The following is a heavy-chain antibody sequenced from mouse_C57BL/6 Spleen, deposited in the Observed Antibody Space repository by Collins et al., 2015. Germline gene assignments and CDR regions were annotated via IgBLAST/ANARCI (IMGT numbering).Heavy chain of an antibody. CDR3: TWLDY. CDR1: GYTFTSYW. Sequence: LQQPGSELVRPGASVKLSCKASGYTFTSYWMHWVKQRHGQGLEWIGNIYPGSGSTNYDEKFKSKGTLTVDTSSSTAYMHLSSLTSEDSAVYYCTWLDYWGQGTTLTVSS. V-gene: IGHV1S22*01. J-gene: IGHJ2*01. D-gene: IGHD2-2*01. CDR2: IYPGSGST.